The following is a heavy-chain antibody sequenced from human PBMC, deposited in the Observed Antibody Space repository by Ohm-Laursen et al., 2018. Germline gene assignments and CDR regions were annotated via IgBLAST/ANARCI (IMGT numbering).Heavy chain of an antibody. J-gene: IGHJ5*01. V-gene: IGHV3-23*01. CDR1: GFTFSGYA. D-gene: IGHD3-10*01. Sequence: GSLRLSCTASGFTFSGYAMSWVRQGPEKGLEWVLVATGSGRSTYYTDSVKGRFSISRDNSKNTLYLQMNSLRVEDTAVYYCAKGRSGGTGHGNWFESWGQGALVIVSS. CDR2: ATGSGRST. CDR3: AKGRSGGTGHGNWFES.